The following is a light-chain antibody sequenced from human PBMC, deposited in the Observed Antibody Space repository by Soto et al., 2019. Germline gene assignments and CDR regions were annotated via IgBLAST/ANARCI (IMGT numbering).Light chain of an antibody. CDR3: LQHFNYPRT. V-gene: IGKV1-6*01. Sequence: AIQMTQSPSSLSASVGDSVTITCRASQGIRIDLAWYQQKPGTAPNLLIYSASNLQSGVPSRFSGRGSGTDFTLTISSLQPEDCATYYCLQHFNYPRTFGGGTKVEIK. J-gene: IGKJ4*01. CDR1: QGIRID. CDR2: SAS.